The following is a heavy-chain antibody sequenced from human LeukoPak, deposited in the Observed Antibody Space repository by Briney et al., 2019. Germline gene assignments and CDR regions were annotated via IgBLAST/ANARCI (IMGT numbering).Heavy chain of an antibody. CDR2: IYYSGST. V-gene: IGHV4-39*01. D-gene: IGHD6-19*01. Sequence: SETLSLTCTVSGGFLSSSSYYWGWIRQPPGKGLEWIGSIYYSGSTYYNPSLKSRVTISVDTSKNQFSLKLSSVTAADTAVYYCARRGGSGWYVWWFDPWGQGTLVTVSS. CDR3: ARRGGSGWYVWWFDP. CDR1: GGFLSSSSYY. J-gene: IGHJ5*02.